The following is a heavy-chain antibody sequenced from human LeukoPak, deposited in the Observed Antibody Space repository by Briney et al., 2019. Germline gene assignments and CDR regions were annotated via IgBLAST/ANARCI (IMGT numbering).Heavy chain of an antibody. D-gene: IGHD3-10*01. V-gene: IGHV1-18*01. CDR3: ARDRLGFGELLYNWFDP. CDR1: GYTFTSYG. J-gene: IGHJ5*02. Sequence: VQVSCKASGYTFTSYGFVGVRQAPGQGLAWMGWIRAYNGNTNYAQKLQGRVTMTTDTSTSTAYMELRSLRSDDTAVYYCARDRLGFGELLYNWFDPWGQGTLVTVSS. CDR2: IRAYNGNT.